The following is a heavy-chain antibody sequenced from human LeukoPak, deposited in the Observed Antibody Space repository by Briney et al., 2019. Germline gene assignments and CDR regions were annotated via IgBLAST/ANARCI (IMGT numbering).Heavy chain of an antibody. J-gene: IGHJ3*02. Sequence: SVKVSCKASGGTFSSCSMNWVRQAPGHGLEWMGGIIPVLSRTNYAQKFQGRVTITADTSTNTAYMELSSPTSEDTAVYFCARAKQQLDPFDIWGQGTLVTVSS. CDR2: IIPVLSRT. CDR3: ARAKQQLDPFDI. D-gene: IGHD6-13*01. CDR1: GGTFSSCS. V-gene: IGHV1-69*08.